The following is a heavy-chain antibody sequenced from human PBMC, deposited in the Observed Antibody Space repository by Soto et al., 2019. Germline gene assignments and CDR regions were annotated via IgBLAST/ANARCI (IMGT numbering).Heavy chain of an antibody. Sequence: EVQLVESGGGLVQPGGSLRLSCAASGFTFSSYSMNWVRQAPGKGLEWVSYISSSSSTIYYADSVKGRFTISRDNAKNSLYLQMNSLRDEDTAVYYCACSSSLLNWFDPWGQGTLVTVSS. J-gene: IGHJ5*02. D-gene: IGHD2-2*01. V-gene: IGHV3-48*02. CDR2: ISSSSSTI. CDR1: GFTFSSYS. CDR3: ACSSSLLNWFDP.